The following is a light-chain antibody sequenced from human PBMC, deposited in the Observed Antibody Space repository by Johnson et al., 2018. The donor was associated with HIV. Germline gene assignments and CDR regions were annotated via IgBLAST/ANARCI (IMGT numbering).Light chain of an antibody. V-gene: IGLV1-51*01. J-gene: IGLJ1*01. CDR2: DNN. Sequence: VLTQPPSVSAASGQRVDISCSGSSSNIENNYLSWYQQLPHTAPRLLISDNNKRPSGIPDRFSGSKSGASATLDITGLQTGDEADYYCGTWDSGLGALYVFGTGTKVTVL. CDR3: GTWDSGLGALYV. CDR1: SSNIENNY.